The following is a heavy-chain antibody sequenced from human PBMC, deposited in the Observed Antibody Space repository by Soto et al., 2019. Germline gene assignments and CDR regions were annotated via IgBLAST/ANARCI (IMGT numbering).Heavy chain of an antibody. V-gene: IGHV3-33*01. CDR1: GFTFSNYG. CDR3: ASDLVGAADSYGLAV. Sequence: GGSLRLSCAASGFTFSNYGMHWVRQAPGKGLEWVAIIWHDGNNKYYADSVRGRFIISRDNSKNRLYLQMNSLRAEDTAVYYCASDLVGAADSYGLAVWGQGTPVTVSS. CDR2: IWHDGNNK. D-gene: IGHD1-26*01. J-gene: IGHJ6*02.